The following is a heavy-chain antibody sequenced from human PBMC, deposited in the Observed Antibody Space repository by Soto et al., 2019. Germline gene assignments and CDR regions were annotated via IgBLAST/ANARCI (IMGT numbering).Heavy chain of an antibody. CDR2: TYYRSKWYN. D-gene: IGHD2-15*01. J-gene: IGHJ5*02. CDR1: GDSVSSNSAA. V-gene: IGHV6-1*01. CDR3: ARGGYCSGGSCVNWFDP. Sequence: SQTLSLTCAISGDSVSSNSAAWNWIRQSPSRGLEWLGRTYYRSKWYNDYAVSVKSRITINPDTSKNQFSLQLNSVTPEDTAVYYCARGGYCSGGSCVNWFDPWGQGTLVTVSS.